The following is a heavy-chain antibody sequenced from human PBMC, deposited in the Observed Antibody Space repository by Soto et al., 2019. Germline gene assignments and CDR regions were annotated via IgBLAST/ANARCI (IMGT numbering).Heavy chain of an antibody. Sequence: SETLSLTCTVSGGSISSGDYYWSWIRQPPGKGLEWIGYIYYSGSTYYNPSLKSRVTISVDTSKNQFSLKLSSVTAADTAVYYCARVEGYYDSSGYYDDWGQGTLVTVSS. D-gene: IGHD3-22*01. CDR3: ARVEGYYDSSGYYDD. CDR1: GGSISSGDYY. J-gene: IGHJ4*02. V-gene: IGHV4-30-4*01. CDR2: IYYSGST.